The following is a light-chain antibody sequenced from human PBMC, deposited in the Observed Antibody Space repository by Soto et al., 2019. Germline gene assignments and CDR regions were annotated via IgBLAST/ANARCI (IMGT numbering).Light chain of an antibody. J-gene: IGLJ1*01. V-gene: IGLV2-11*01. CDR1: SSDVGGYNY. Sequence: QSALTQPHSVSGSPGQSVAISCSGTSSDVGGYNYVSWYQQHPGKAPKLIIFDVNKRPSGVPDRFSGSKSGSTASLTISGLHAQDAADYYCCPSGGSFCVVGTGTKVTVL. CDR3: CPSGGSFCV. CDR2: DVN.